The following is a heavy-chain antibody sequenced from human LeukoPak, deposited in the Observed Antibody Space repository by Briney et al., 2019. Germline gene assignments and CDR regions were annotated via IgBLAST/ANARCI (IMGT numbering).Heavy chain of an antibody. CDR2: ISGSGGST. J-gene: IGHJ4*02. CDR3: AKDGSWIQLWLPNY. V-gene: IGHV3-23*01. Sequence: PGGSLRLSCAASGFTFGSYAMSWVRQAPGKGLEWVSAISGSGGSTYYADSVKGRFTISRDNSKNTLYLQMNSLRAEDTAVYYCAKDGSWIQLWLPNYWGQGTLVTVSS. D-gene: IGHD5-18*01. CDR1: GFTFGSYA.